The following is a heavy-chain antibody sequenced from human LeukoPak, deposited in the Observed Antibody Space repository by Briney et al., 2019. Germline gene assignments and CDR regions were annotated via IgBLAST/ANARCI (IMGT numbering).Heavy chain of an antibody. V-gene: IGHV3-15*04. CDR1: GFIFSDAW. Sequence: SPTHPAAASGFIFSDAWMSWVRQIAGKGLEWVGRIESKTDGGTTDYAAPVKGRFTISRDDSTNTLYLQMNSLKSEDTAVYYCTTYGSGRKFDYWGQGILVTVSS. CDR3: TTYGSGRKFDY. J-gene: IGHJ4*02. D-gene: IGHD3-10*01. CDR2: IESKTDGGTT.